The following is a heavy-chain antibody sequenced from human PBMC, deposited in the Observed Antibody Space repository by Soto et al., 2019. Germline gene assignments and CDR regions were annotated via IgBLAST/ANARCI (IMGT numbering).Heavy chain of an antibody. CDR3: ARSTQLEPLWFGESGNYYYYYGMDV. J-gene: IGHJ6*02. CDR2: IYPGDSDT. V-gene: IGHV5-51*01. D-gene: IGHD3-10*01. CDR1: GYSFTSYW. Sequence: GESLKISCKGSGYSFTSYWIGWVRQMPGKGLEWMGIIYPGDSDTGYSPSFQGQVTISADKSISTAYLQWSSLKASDTAMYYCARSTQLEPLWFGESGNYYYYYGMDVWGQGTTVTV.